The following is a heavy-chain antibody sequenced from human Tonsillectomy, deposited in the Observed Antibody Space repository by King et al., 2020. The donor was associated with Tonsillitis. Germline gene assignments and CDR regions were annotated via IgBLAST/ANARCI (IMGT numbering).Heavy chain of an antibody. CDR3: ARGLSMITFGGVISIDAFDI. Sequence: QLQESGPGLVKPSETLSLTCTVSGGSISSYSWSWIRQPPGKGLEWIGYIYYSGSTNYNPSLMSRLTISVDTSKNQFSLKLSSVTAADTAVYYCARGLSMITFGGVISIDAFDIWGQGTMVTVSS. V-gene: IGHV4-59*01. CDR2: IYYSGST. D-gene: IGHD3-16*02. CDR1: GGSISSYS. J-gene: IGHJ3*02.